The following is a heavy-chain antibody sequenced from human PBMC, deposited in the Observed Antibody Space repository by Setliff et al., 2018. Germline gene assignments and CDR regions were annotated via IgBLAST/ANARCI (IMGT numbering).Heavy chain of an antibody. D-gene: IGHD1-1*01. V-gene: IGHV4-59*08. J-gene: IGHJ4*02. Sequence: SETLSLTCTVSGGSISGHYWTWIRQPPGKGLEWVGYMYYSGSFNHNPSLESRVTISVDTSKNQFSLKLKSVTAADTAVYYCARTGTYRYFDYWGQGALVTVSS. CDR2: MYYSGSF. CDR1: GGSISGHY. CDR3: ARTGTYRYFDY.